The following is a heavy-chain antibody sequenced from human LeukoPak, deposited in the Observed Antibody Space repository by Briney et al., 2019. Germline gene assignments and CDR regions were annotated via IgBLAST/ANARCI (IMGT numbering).Heavy chain of an antibody. CDR2: ISGYNGNT. Sequence: ASVKVSCKASGYTFTSYGISWVRQAPGQGLEWMGWISGYNGNTKYAQKFQGRVTMTRDMSTRTVYMELSSLRSEDTAVYYCARDFKVSLFTSYYYYMDVWGKGTTVTVSS. CDR3: ARDFKVSLFTSYYYYMDV. J-gene: IGHJ6*03. V-gene: IGHV1-18*01. CDR1: GYTFTSYG. D-gene: IGHD2/OR15-2a*01.